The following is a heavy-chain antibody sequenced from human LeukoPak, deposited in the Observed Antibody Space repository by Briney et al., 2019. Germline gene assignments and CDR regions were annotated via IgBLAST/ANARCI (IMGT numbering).Heavy chain of an antibody. J-gene: IGHJ4*02. CDR3: ARVSSPRRTNYFDY. V-gene: IGHV3-30*04. D-gene: IGHD6-13*01. Sequence: GGSLRLSCAASGFTFSSYAMHWVRQAPGKGLEWVAVISYDGSNKYYADSVKGRFTISRDNAKNSLYLQMNSLRAEDTAVYYCARVSSPRRTNYFDYWGQGTLVTVSS. CDR1: GFTFSSYA. CDR2: ISYDGSNK.